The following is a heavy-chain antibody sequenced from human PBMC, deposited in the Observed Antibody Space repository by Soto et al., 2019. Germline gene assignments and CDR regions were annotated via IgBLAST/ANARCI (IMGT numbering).Heavy chain of an antibody. V-gene: IGHV4-4*07. CDR2: VYATGTT. CDR1: GGSISKFY. J-gene: IGHJ5*02. Sequence: SETLSLTCNVSGGSISKFYWAWIRKTAGNGLEWMGRVYATGTTDYNPSLRSRVAMSVDISKKTFSLRLRSVTGADSGVYYCVRDGSKSLRDWFDTWGQGILVTVSS. CDR3: VRDGSKSLRDWFDT.